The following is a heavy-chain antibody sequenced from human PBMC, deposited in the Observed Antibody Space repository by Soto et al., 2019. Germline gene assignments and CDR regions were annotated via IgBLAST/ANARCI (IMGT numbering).Heavy chain of an antibody. CDR2: INWDDDK. V-gene: IGHV2-5*02. D-gene: IGHD4-17*01. Sequence: QITLKESGPTLVKPTQTLTLTCTFSGFSLSTSGVGVGWIRQPPGKALEWLALINWDDDKRYSPSLKSRLTITEDTSKNQVVLTMTNMDPVDTATYYCAHRQRTVYFDYWGQGTLVTVSS. CDR1: GFSLSTSGVG. J-gene: IGHJ4*02. CDR3: AHRQRTVYFDY.